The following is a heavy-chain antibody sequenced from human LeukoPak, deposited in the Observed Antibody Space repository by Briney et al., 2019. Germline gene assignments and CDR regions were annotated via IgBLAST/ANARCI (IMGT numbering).Heavy chain of an antibody. CDR3: ARARRSSSRPVNFDY. CDR1: GGSFSGYY. D-gene: IGHD6-13*01. J-gene: IGHJ4*02. V-gene: IGHV4-34*01. CDR2: INHSGST. Sequence: SETLSLTCAVYGGSFSGYYWSWIRQPPGKGLEWIGEINHSGSTNYNPSLTSRVTISVDTSKNQFSLKLSSVTAADTAVYYCARARRSSSRPVNFDYWGQGTLVTVSS.